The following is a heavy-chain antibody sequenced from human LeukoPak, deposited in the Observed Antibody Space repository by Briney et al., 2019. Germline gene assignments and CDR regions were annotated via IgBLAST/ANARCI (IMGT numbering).Heavy chain of an antibody. V-gene: IGHV3-30*04. Sequence: PGGSLRLSCAASGLTFSSYAMHWVRQAPGKGLEWVAVISYDGSNKYYADSVKGRFTISRDNSKNTLYVQMNSLRVEDTAVYYCAKTSDISVRYYFDYWGQGTLVAVSS. CDR3: AKTSDISVRYYFDY. CDR2: ISYDGSNK. CDR1: GLTFSSYA. J-gene: IGHJ4*02. D-gene: IGHD3-22*01.